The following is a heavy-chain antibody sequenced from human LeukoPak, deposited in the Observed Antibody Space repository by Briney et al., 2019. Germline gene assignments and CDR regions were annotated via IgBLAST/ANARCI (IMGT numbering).Heavy chain of an antibody. J-gene: IGHJ5*02. D-gene: IGHD2-15*01. Sequence: SETLSLTCAVYGGSVTGYYCGCIRQPPGKGLEWIGEINHSGSTNYNPSLKSRVTISVDTSKNQFSLKLSSVTAADTAVYYCARGGLYCSGGSCALWLDLWGQGTLVTVSS. CDR1: GGSVTGYY. V-gene: IGHV4-34*01. CDR2: INHSGST. CDR3: ARGGLYCSGGSCALWLDL.